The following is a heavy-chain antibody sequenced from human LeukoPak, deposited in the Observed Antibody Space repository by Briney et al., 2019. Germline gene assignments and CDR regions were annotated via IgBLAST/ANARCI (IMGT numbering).Heavy chain of an antibody. V-gene: IGHV4-4*02. D-gene: IGHD5-18*01. CDR3: AVGTAMVHWYFDL. Sequence: SETLSLTCAVSGGSISSSNWWSWVRQPPGKGLEWIGYIYHSGSTYYNPSLKSRVTISVDRSKYQFSLKLSSVTAADTAVYYCAVGTAMVHWYFDLWGRGTLVTVSS. J-gene: IGHJ2*01. CDR2: IYHSGST. CDR1: GGSISSSNW.